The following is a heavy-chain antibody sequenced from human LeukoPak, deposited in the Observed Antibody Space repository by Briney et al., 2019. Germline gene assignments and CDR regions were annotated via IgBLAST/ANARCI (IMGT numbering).Heavy chain of an antibody. D-gene: IGHD2/OR15-2a*01. Sequence: GGSLRLSCAASGTYWMHWVRQVPGKGLVWVSHINSDGSWTSYADSVKGRFTISKDNAKNTVYLQMNSLRAEDTAVYYCVSFYETYWGRGTLVTVSS. V-gene: IGHV3-74*01. CDR1: GTYW. J-gene: IGHJ4*02. CDR3: VSFYETY. CDR2: INSDGSWT.